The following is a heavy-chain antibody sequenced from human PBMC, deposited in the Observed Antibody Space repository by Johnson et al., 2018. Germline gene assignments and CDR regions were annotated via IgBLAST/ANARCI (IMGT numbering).Heavy chain of an antibody. J-gene: IGHJ1*01. CDR2: ISYDGSHK. Sequence: KGLEWVAVISYDGSHKYYADSVKGRFTISRDYSKNTVSLQMNSLRAEDTAVYYCARDYDGGNAYLFSYFHHWGQGTLVTVSS. CDR3: ARDYDGGNAYLFSYFHH. V-gene: IGHV3-30*03. D-gene: IGHD4-23*01.